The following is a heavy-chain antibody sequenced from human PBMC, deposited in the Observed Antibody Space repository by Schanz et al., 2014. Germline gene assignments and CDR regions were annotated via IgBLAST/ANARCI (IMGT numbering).Heavy chain of an antibody. Sequence: VHLVESGGALVQPGGSLRLSCAASGFTFSTYWMSWVRQAPGKGLEWVANIKQDESERSYVDSVKGRFTISRDNAKNSLYLQMNSLRAEDTAVYYCARDKGGYYPFDYWGQGTLVTVSS. J-gene: IGHJ4*02. V-gene: IGHV3-7*01. CDR2: IKQDESER. CDR3: ARDKGGYYPFDY. D-gene: IGHD3-3*01. CDR1: GFTFSTYW.